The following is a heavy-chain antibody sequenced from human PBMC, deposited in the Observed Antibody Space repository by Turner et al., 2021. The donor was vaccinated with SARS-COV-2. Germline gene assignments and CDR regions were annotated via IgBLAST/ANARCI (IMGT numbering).Heavy chain of an antibody. D-gene: IGHD6-13*01. CDR3: ARELFDLGSRWTQ. J-gene: IGHJ4*02. V-gene: IGHV1-2*02. Sequence: QVQLVQSGPEVKKPGAPVKVSCTASGYTFTGYYMHWVRQAAGQGLEWVGWINPNSGGTNDAQKYQGRVTMTRDTTISTDYMVLSRLGSDDTAVYFGARELFDLGSRWTQWGQGTLVTVSS. CDR1: GYTFTGYY. CDR2: INPNSGGT.